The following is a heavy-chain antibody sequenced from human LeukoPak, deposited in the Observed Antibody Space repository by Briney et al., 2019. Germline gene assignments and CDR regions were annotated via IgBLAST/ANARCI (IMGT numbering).Heavy chain of an antibody. CDR3: ARGSYYYDSSGYLVYFDY. V-gene: IGHV3-53*01. J-gene: IGHJ4*02. Sequence: GGSLRLSCAASGFTFSSYAMNWVRQAPGKGLEWVSVIYSGGSTYYADSVKGRFTISRDNSKNTLYLQMNSLRAEDTAVYYCARGSYYYDSSGYLVYFDYWGQGTLVTVSS. D-gene: IGHD3-22*01. CDR1: GFTFSSYA. CDR2: IYSGGST.